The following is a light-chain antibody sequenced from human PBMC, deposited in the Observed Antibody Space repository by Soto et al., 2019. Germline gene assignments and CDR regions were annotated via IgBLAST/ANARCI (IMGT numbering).Light chain of an antibody. Sequence: QSVLTQPASVSGSPGQSITISCTGTSSDVGGYKFVSWYQQHPGKAPKLMICEVSNRPSGVSSRFSGSKSGNTASLTISGLQAEDEADYYCGSYTGSIYVFGTGTKVTVL. V-gene: IGLV2-14*01. CDR3: GSYTGSIYV. CDR1: SSDVGGYKF. CDR2: EVS. J-gene: IGLJ1*01.